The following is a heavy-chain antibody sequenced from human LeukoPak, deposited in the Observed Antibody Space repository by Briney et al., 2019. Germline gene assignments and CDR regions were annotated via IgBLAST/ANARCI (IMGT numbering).Heavy chain of an antibody. V-gene: IGHV1-18*01. Sequence: ASVKVSCKASGGTFISYAISWVRQAPGQGLEWMGWISAYNGNTNYAQKLQGRVTMTTDTSTSTAYMELRSLRSDDTAVYYCAIAVAGTGEFDYWGQGTLVTVSS. J-gene: IGHJ4*02. CDR2: ISAYNGNT. CDR1: GGTFISYA. CDR3: AIAVAGTGEFDY. D-gene: IGHD6-19*01.